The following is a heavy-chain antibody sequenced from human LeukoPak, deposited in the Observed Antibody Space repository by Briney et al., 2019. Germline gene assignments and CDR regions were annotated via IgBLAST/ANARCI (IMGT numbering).Heavy chain of an antibody. CDR2: INQDGSAK. D-gene: IGHD4-23*01. CDR3: ARRAGGYSHPYDY. V-gene: IGHV3-7*03. Sequence: GGSLRLSCAASGFTFSNYWMSWVRQAPGKGLEWVANINQDGSAKYYVDSMEGRFTISRDNAKNSLYLQMNSLRAEDTAVYYCARRAGGYSHPYDYWGQGTLVTVSS. J-gene: IGHJ4*02. CDR1: GFTFSNYW.